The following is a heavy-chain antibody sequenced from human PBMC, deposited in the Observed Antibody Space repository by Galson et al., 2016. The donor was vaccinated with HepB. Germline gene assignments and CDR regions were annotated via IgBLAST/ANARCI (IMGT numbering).Heavy chain of an antibody. J-gene: IGHJ4*02. CDR2: IIPIFGTV. CDR3: ARELGYCSGGICYPYFDY. D-gene: IGHD2-15*01. Sequence: SVKVSCKASGGTFSSYGISWVRQAPGQGLEWMGGIIPIFGTVNYAQKFQGRVTITADKSTSTAFMELSSLTSEDTSVYYCARELGYCSGGICYPYFDYWGQGALVTVSA. CDR1: GGTFSSYG. V-gene: IGHV1-69*06.